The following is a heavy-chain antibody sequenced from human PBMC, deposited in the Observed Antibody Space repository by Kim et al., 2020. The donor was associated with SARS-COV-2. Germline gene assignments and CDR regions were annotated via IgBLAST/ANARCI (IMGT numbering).Heavy chain of an antibody. CDR3: ARGRGLGTTMVRGVIITEGLWFDP. CDR1: GGSFSGYY. V-gene: IGHV4-34*01. Sequence: SETLSLTCAVYGGSFSGYYWSWIRQPPGKGLEWIGEINHSGSTNYNPSLKSRVTISVDTSKNQFSLKLSSVTAADTAVYYCARGRGLGTTMVRGVIITEGLWFDPWGQGTLVTGSS. CDR2: INHSGST. D-gene: IGHD3-10*01. J-gene: IGHJ5*02.